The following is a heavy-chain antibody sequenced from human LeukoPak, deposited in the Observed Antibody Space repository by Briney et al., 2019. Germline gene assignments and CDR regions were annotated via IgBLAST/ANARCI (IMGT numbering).Heavy chain of an antibody. V-gene: IGHV3-7*01. CDR3: ARVGPPYYYYYMDV. CDR2: IKQDGSEK. J-gene: IGHJ6*03. CDR1: GFTFSSYW. Sequence: GGSLRLSCAASGFTFSSYWVTWVRQAPGKGLEWVANIKQDGSEKYSVDSLKGRFTISRDNAKKLLYLQMNSLRVEDTAVYYCARVGPPYYYYYMDVWGKGTTVTVSS.